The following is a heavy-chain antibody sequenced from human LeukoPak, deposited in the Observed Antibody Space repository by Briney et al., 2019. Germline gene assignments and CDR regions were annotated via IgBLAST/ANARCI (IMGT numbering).Heavy chain of an antibody. V-gene: IGHV4-61*08. CDR2: IYYSGST. D-gene: IGHD5-12*01. J-gene: IGHJ4*02. CDR1: GGSVSSGGYY. CDR3: ARITPSATIDY. Sequence: SETLSLTCTVSGGSVSSGGYYWSCIRQPPGKGLEWIGYIYYSGSTNYNPSLKSRVTMSVDTSRNQFSLKLTSMTAADTAMYYCARITPSATIDYWGQGTLVTVSS.